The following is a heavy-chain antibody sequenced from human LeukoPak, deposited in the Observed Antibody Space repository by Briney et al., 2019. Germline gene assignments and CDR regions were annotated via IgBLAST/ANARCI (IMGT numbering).Heavy chain of an antibody. J-gene: IGHJ4*03. CDR3: ARDIGGYNYDY. CDR2: ISSSGSHT. V-gene: IGHV3-11*06. D-gene: IGHD5-24*01. Sequence: GGSLRPSCAGSGFIFSDYFMSWIRQAPGKGLEWISYISSSGSHTNYADSLKGRFTISRDNAKNSLYLQMSSLRAEDTAVYYCARDIGGYNYDYWGQGTTVTVSS. CDR1: GFIFSDYF.